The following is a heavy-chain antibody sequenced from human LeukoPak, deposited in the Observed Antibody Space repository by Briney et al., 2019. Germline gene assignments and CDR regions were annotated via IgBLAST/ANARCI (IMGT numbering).Heavy chain of an antibody. CDR2: IWYDGSKE. CDR1: GFIFSSYG. J-gene: IGHJ4*02. Sequence: GGSLRLSCAASGFIFSSYGMHWVRQTPDKGLEWVAVIWYDGSKEYYADSVKGRFTIPKDNSKNTLYLQMNSLRAEDTAVYYCVRDGGSGLDYWGQGTLVIVSS. CDR3: VRDGGSGLDY. D-gene: IGHD6-19*01. V-gene: IGHV3-33*01.